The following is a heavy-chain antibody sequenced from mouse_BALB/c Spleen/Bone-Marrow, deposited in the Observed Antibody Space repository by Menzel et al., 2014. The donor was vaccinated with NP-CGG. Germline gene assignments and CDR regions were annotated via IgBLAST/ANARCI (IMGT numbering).Heavy chain of an antibody. CDR2: IRNKANGYTS. J-gene: IGHJ1*01. Sequence: EVKLQESGGGLVQPGGSLTLSCASSGFSFTDYYMSWVRQPPGKALEWLGFIRNKANGYTSEYSVSVKGRFTISRDNTQNIHYLQMNTQRAEDNATYYCAREYTTAMHWYLDDWGEGTTVTVSS. CDR1: GFSFTDYY. D-gene: IGHD1-2*01. V-gene: IGHV7-3*02. CDR3: AREYTTAMHWYLDD.